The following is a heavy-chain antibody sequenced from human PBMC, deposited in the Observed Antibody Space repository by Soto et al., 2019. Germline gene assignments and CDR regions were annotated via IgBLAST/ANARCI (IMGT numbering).Heavy chain of an antibody. CDR1: GGSISSSNW. CDR3: ARVPAGGSFPFDY. J-gene: IGHJ4*02. V-gene: IGHV4-4*02. Sequence: PSETLSLTCAVSGGSISSSNWWSWVRQPPGKGLEWIGEIYHSGSTNYNPSLKSRVTISVDKSKDQFSLKLSSVTAADTAVYYCARVPAGGSFPFDYWGQGTLVTSPQ. CDR2: IYHSGST. D-gene: IGHD2-15*01.